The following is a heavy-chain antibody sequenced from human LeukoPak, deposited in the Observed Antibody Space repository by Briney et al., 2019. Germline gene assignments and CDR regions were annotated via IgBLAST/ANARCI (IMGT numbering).Heavy chain of an antibody. CDR3: ARHVRKRGIAVAGTPGWFDP. CDR2: INPSGGST. J-gene: IGHJ5*02. D-gene: IGHD6-19*01. V-gene: IGHV1-46*01. Sequence: ASVKVSCKASGYTFTDYYMHWVRQAPGQGLEWMGIINPSGGSTSYAQKFQGRVTMTRDMSTSTVYMELSSLRSEDTAVYYCARHVRKRGIAVAGTPGWFDPWGQGTLVTVSS. CDR1: GYTFTDYY.